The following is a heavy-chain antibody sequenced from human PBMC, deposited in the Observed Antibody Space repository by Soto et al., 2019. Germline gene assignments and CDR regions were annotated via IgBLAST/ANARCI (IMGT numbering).Heavy chain of an antibody. D-gene: IGHD5-18*01. J-gene: IGHJ4*02. Sequence: QVQLVQSGAEVKKPGASVKVSCKASGYTFTNYGINWVRQAPGQGLEWMGWISAYNGNTNYPQKLQGRVTMTTDTSTSTSDVAVRSLISDSTAADSLAGYGRRGDTATATGGGFWVQGTLVTVSS. CDR1: GYTFTNYG. CDR2: ISAYNGNT. V-gene: IGHV1-18*01. CDR3: AGYGRRGDTATATGGGF.